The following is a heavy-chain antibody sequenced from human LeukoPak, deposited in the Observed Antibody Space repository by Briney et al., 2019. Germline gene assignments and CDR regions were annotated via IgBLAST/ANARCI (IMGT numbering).Heavy chain of an antibody. J-gene: IGHJ6*02. V-gene: IGHV3-23*01. CDR3: AKGIYGSGTSGGMDV. D-gene: IGHD3-10*01. Sequence: GGSLRLSCAASGFTFSSYAMSWVPQAPGKGLEWVSGISNSGDSTYYAGSVKGRFTISRDNSKNTLYLQMNSLRAEDTAIYYCAKGIYGSGTSGGMDVWGQGTTVTVSS. CDR2: ISNSGDST. CDR1: GFTFSSYA.